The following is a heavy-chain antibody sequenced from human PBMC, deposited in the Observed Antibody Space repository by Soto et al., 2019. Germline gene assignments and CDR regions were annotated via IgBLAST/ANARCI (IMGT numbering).Heavy chain of an antibody. CDR2: IIPIFGTA. D-gene: IGHD3-3*01. CDR1: GGTFSSYA. V-gene: IGHV1-69*13. J-gene: IGHJ6*02. CDR3: ARQSITIFGVVKEYYYYGMDV. Sequence: GASVKVSCKASGGTFSSYAISWVRQAPGQGLEWMGGIIPIFGTANCAQKFQGRVTITADESTSTAYMELSSLRSEDTAVYYCARQSITIFGVVKEYYYYGMDVWGQGTTVTVSS.